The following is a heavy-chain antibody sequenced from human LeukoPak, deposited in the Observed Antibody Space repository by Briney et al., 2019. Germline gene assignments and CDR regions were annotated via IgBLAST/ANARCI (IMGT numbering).Heavy chain of an antibody. Sequence: GGSLRLSCAASGFTFSSYNMNWFRQAPGKGLEWVSGISGSGTNTYYADSVKGRFTISRDNSKNTLYMQMNSLRAEDTAVYYCAKGDKPVIAMVKFDYWGQGTLVTVSS. D-gene: IGHD5-18*01. J-gene: IGHJ4*02. CDR1: GFTFSSYN. CDR2: ISGSGTNT. CDR3: AKGDKPVIAMVKFDY. V-gene: IGHV3-23*01.